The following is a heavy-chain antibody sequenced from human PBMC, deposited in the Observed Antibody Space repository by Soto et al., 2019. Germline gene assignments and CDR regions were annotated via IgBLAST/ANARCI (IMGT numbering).Heavy chain of an antibody. CDR2: SSYNGGT. J-gene: IGHJ4*02. V-gene: IGHV4-39*01. CDR3: ARHRIEVVWRGFDY. CDR1: TDSNNFSNSY. D-gene: IGHD1-1*01. Sequence: SETLSLTCTVFTDSNNFSNSYWGWIRQPPGEGLQWIGSSSYNGGTFFNPSLKGRVDISIDASKRQSSLQVTSVTAADSAVHYCARHRIEVVWRGFDYWGQGTQVTVSS.